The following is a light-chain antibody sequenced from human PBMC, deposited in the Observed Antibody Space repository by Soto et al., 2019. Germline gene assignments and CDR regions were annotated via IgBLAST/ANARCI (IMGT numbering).Light chain of an antibody. CDR2: GAS. CDR1: QSLSSK. Sequence: EIVLTQSPSTLSLSPGATATLFCRASQSLSSKLAWYLGKPGQAPRLLIYGASTRATGVPARLSGSGSGTEFTLTISSLQSEDFAIYYCQQYHSWPLTFGQGTKVDIK. V-gene: IGKV3-15*01. CDR3: QQYHSWPLT. J-gene: IGKJ1*01.